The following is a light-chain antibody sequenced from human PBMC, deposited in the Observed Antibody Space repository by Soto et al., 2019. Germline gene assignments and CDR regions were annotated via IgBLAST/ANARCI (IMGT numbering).Light chain of an antibody. Sequence: QSVLTQPPSASGTPGQRVTISCSGRSSNIGNFYVYWYQQLPGTAPKLLIYTNNQRPLGVPDRFAGSKSGTSASLAISGLRSEYEADYYCAAGDDSLSGPGVFGGGTQLT. CDR2: TNN. J-gene: IGLJ7*01. V-gene: IGLV1-47*01. CDR1: SSNIGNFY. CDR3: AAGDDSLSGPGV.